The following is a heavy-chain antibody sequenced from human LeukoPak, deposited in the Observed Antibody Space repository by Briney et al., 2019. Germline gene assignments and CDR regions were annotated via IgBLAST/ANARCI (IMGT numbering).Heavy chain of an antibody. CDR1: GYTFTGYY. CDR2: IIPIFGTA. Sequence: GASVKVSCKASGYTFTGYYMHWVRQAPGQGLEWMGRIIPIFGTANYAQKFQGRVTITTDESTSTAYMELSSLRSEDTAVYYCARGRGDYRLSPFDYWGQGTLVTVSS. CDR3: ARGRGDYRLSPFDY. D-gene: IGHD4-17*01. V-gene: IGHV1-69*05. J-gene: IGHJ4*02.